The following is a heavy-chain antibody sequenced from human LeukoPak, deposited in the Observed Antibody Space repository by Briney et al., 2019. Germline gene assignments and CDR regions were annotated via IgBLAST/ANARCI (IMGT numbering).Heavy chain of an antibody. CDR3: AKVVGYGDSSGYPDY. CDR1: GFIFSSYA. CDR2: ISGSGGST. J-gene: IGHJ4*02. Sequence: PGGSLRLSCEGSGFIFSSYAMTWVRQAPGKGLEWVSAISGSGGSTYYADSVKGRFTISRDNSKNTLYLQMNSLRAEDTAVYYCAKVVGYGDSSGYPDYWGQGTLVTVSS. D-gene: IGHD3-22*01. V-gene: IGHV3-23*01.